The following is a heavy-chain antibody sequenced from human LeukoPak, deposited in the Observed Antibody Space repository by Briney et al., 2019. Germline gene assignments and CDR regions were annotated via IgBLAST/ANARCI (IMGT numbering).Heavy chain of an antibody. CDR1: GYTFTSYG. CDR3: ARDLLWNDVLRYFDWFASFDY. J-gene: IGHJ4*02. CDR2: ISAYNGNT. Sequence: GASVKVSCKASGYTFTSYGISWVRQAPGQGLEWMGWISAYNGNTNYAQKLQGRVTMTTDTSTSTAYMELRSLRSDDTAVYYCARDLLWNDVLRYFDWFASFDYWGQGTLVTVSS. D-gene: IGHD3-9*01. V-gene: IGHV1-18*01.